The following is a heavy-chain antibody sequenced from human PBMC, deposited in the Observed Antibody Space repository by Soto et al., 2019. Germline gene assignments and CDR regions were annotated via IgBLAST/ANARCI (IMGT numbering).Heavy chain of an antibody. V-gene: IGHV3-72*01. D-gene: IGHD6-19*01. CDR1: GLIFSDYH. J-gene: IGHJ6*02. CDR2: IRRKANSYTT. Sequence: EVQLVESGGGLVQPGGSLRLSCAASGLIFSDYHMDWVRQAPGKGVEWVGRIRRKANSYTTEYAASVKGRFTISRDDSKRSLYLQMSGLKSEDTAVYYGAMLGGWSGGSSGMDVWGQGTTVTVSS. CDR3: AMLGGWSGGSSGMDV.